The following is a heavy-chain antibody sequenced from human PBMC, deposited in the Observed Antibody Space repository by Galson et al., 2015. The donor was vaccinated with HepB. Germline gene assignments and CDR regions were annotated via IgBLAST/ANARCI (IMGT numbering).Heavy chain of an antibody. D-gene: IGHD1-26*01. J-gene: IGHJ6*03. Sequence: LSLTCAVSGGSISSSNWWSWVRQPPGKGLEWIGEIYHSGSTNYNPSLKSRVTISVDKSKNQFSLKLSSVTAADTAVYYCARDADIVGATTPYYYYYYMDVWGKGTTVTVSS. V-gene: IGHV4-4*02. CDR2: IYHSGST. CDR1: GGSISSSNW. CDR3: ARDADIVGATTPYYYYYYMDV.